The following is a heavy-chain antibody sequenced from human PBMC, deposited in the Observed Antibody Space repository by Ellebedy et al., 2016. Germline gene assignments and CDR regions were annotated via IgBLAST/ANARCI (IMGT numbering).Heavy chain of an antibody. CDR3: ATGTYGASDV. D-gene: IGHD4-17*01. CDR2: IYNHGQT. J-gene: IGHJ3*01. Sequence: GGSLRLSXAASRFTVRSNYMTWVRQASGKGLEWVAFIYNHGQTYYADSVKGRFTISRDTSVNTLYLHMTNLRAEDTAIYYCATGTYGASDVWGQGTRVTVSS. CDR1: RFTVRSNY. V-gene: IGHV3-53*01.